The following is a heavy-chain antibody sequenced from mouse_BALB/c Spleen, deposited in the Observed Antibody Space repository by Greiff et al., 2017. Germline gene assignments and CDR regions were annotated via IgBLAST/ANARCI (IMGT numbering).Heavy chain of an antibody. Sequence: VQLQQSGAELVKPRASVKLSCTASGFNIKDTYMHWVKQRPEQGLEWIGRIDPANGNTKYDPKFQGKATITADTSSNTAYLQLSSLTSEDTAVYYCAREGEIYLYAMDYWGQGTSVTVSS. CDR2: IDPANGNT. D-gene: IGHD5-5*01. CDR1: GFNIKDTY. J-gene: IGHJ4*01. CDR3: AREGEIYLYAMDY. V-gene: IGHV14-3*02.